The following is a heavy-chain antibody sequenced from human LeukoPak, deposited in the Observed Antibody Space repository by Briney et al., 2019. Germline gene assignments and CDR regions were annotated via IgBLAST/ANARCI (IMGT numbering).Heavy chain of an antibody. J-gene: IGHJ3*02. CDR2: IRSKANNYAT. D-gene: IGHD1-26*01. V-gene: IGHV3-73*01. CDR3: AKVGATTGAFDI. CDR1: GFTFSGSV. Sequence: GGSLRLSCAASGFTFSGSVMHWVRQASGKGLEWVGRIRSKANNYATAYVASVKGRFTISRDDSKNTLYLQMNSLRAEDTAVYYCAKVGATTGAFDIWGQGTMVTVSS.